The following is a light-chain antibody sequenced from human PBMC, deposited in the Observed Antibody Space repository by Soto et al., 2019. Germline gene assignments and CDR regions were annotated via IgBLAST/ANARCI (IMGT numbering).Light chain of an antibody. CDR3: SLYTSENAYV. V-gene: IGLV2-18*01. J-gene: IGLJ1*01. Sequence: QSALTQPPSVSGSPGQSVTISCTGTSTDFVSYNRVSWYQQPPGTAPKLMIYELSKRPSGVPDRFSGSKSGNTASLTISGLQAADEADYYCSLYTSENAYVFGTGTKVTVL. CDR1: STDFVSYNR. CDR2: ELS.